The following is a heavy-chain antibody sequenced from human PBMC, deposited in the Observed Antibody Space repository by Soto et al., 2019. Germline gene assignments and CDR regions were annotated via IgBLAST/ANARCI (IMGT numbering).Heavy chain of an antibody. D-gene: IGHD2-8*01. CDR1: GFTFSSYA. Sequence: EVQLLESGGGLVQPGGSLRLSCAASGFTFSSYAMTWVRQAPGKGLEWVSTISSSGGSTYYADSVEGRFTISRDNSQNTLYLQMIRLRAEDTAVYYCAKEWSDARTREKCGLVDYWGQGTLVTVSS. V-gene: IGHV3-23*01. J-gene: IGHJ4*02. CDR3: AKEWSDARTREKCGLVDY. CDR2: ISSSGGST.